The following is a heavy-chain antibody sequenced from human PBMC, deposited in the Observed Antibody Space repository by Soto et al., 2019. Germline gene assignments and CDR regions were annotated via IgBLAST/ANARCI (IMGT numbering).Heavy chain of an antibody. CDR1: GYSFTNYW. Sequence: AESLKIACQGSGYSFTNYWITWVRQMPGKGLEWMGRIDPSDSYTNYSPSFQGHVTISADKSISTAYLQWSSLKASDTAMYYCARGSCNHDSCGSYYWGKGTLVTVSS. J-gene: IGHJ4*02. CDR3: ARGSCNHDSCGSYY. V-gene: IGHV5-10-1*01. D-gene: IGHD3-22*01. CDR2: IDPSDSYT.